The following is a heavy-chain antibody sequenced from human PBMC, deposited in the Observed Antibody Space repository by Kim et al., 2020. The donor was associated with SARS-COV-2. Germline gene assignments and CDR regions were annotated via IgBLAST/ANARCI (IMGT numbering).Heavy chain of an antibody. J-gene: IGHJ4*02. D-gene: IGHD6-19*01. CDR3: ASRSQYSSGWYIGY. V-gene: IGHV3-11*06. Sequence: ADSVKGRFTISRDNAKNSLYLQMNSLGAEDTAVYNCASRSQYSSGWYIGYWGQGTLVTVSS.